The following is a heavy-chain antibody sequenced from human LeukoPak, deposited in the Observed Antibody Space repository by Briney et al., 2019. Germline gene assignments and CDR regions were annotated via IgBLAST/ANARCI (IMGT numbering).Heavy chain of an antibody. CDR2: ISWNSGSI. Sequence: SLRLSCAASGFTFSSYAMSWVRQAPGKGLEWVSGISWNSGSIGYADSVKGRFTISRDNAKNSLYLQMNSLRAEDTALYYCAKDFRVGATRGAFDIWGQGTMVTVSS. CDR3: AKDFRVGATRGAFDI. V-gene: IGHV3-9*01. CDR1: GFTFSSYA. J-gene: IGHJ3*02. D-gene: IGHD1-26*01.